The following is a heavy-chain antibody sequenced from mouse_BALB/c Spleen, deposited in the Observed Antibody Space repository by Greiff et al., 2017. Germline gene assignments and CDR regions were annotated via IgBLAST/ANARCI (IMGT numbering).Heavy chain of an antibody. D-gene: IGHD2-1*01. CDR1: GFNIKDYY. J-gene: IGHJ4*01. V-gene: IGHV14-1*02. CDR3: ARCYGNYGGDY. Sequence: VQLQQSGAELVRPGALVKLSCKASGFNIKDYYMHWVKQRPEQGLEWIGWIDPENGNTIYDPKFQGKASITADTSSNTAYLQLSSLTSEDTAVYYCARCYGNYGGDYWGQGTSVTVSS. CDR2: IDPENGNT.